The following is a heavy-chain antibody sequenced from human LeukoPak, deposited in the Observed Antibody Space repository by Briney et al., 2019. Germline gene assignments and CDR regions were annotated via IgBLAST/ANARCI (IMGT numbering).Heavy chain of an antibody. CDR3: ARGDYRSGFDP. CDR1: GGSISSYY. Sequence: PSGTLSLTCTVSGGSISSYYWSWIRQPPGKGLEWIGYIYYSGSTNYNPSLKSRVTISVDTSKNQFSLKLSSVTAADTAVYYCARGDYRSGFDPWGQGTLVTVSS. CDR2: IYYSGST. D-gene: IGHD4-11*01. V-gene: IGHV4-59*01. J-gene: IGHJ5*02.